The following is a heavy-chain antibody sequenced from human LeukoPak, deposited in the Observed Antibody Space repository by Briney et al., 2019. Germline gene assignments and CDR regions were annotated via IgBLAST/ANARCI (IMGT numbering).Heavy chain of an antibody. CDR2: ISAFNGNT. V-gene: IGHV1-18*01. CDR1: GYTFTTYG. CDR3: ARGYMGATSYFDY. Sequence: ASVKVSCKASGYTFTTYGFSWGRQAPGQGLEWMGWISAFNGNTNYAHKFQGRVTLTTDTSTSTAYMELRSLRSDDTAVYYCARGYMGATSYFDYWGQGTLVTVSS. J-gene: IGHJ4*02. D-gene: IGHD1-26*01.